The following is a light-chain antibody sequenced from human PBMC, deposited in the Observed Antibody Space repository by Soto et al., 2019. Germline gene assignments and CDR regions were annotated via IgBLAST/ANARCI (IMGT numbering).Light chain of an antibody. J-gene: IGKJ4*01. Sequence: DTLLTQSPSSLSGFVGDTVIITCRASQRISGSYLNWFQQHPGKAPKLLTFGASKLQPGVPSRFSGGGSGTEFTLTITNLQPEDLATYYCQQSDTTPLTFGGGTKVDIK. CDR3: QQSDTTPLT. V-gene: IGKV1-39*01. CDR1: QRISGSY. CDR2: GAS.